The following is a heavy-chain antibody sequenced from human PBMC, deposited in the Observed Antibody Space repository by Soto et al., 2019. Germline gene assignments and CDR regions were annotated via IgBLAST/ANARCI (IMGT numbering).Heavy chain of an antibody. D-gene: IGHD6-19*01. Sequence: EVQLVESGGGLVQPGGSLRLSCAASGVTVRNTYISWVRQAPGQGLEWLSVIYSGGSTYYADSVKGRFTISRDNSKNTLYLQMKRLRVEDTALYCCVRDFRSSGWYVGFDYWGQRTLVTVSS. V-gene: IGHV3-66*01. CDR1: GVTVRNTY. CDR2: IYSGGST. CDR3: VRDFRSSGWYVGFDY. J-gene: IGHJ4*02.